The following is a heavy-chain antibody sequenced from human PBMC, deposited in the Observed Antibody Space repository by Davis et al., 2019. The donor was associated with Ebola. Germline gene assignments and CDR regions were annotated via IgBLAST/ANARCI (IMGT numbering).Heavy chain of an antibody. CDR3: ARDVIVPRSLIYYRYNMDV. CDR2: MSPNTGNT. V-gene: IGHV1-8*01. Sequence: ASVKVSCKASGYSFISHDTNWVRKASGQRHEWMGWMSPNTGNTGLEQKFQGRLTMTRDTSISTAYMELSSLRSEDTAVYYCARDVIVPRSLIYYRYNMDVWGQGTTVTVSS. D-gene: IGHD2/OR15-2a*01. J-gene: IGHJ6*02. CDR1: GYSFISHD.